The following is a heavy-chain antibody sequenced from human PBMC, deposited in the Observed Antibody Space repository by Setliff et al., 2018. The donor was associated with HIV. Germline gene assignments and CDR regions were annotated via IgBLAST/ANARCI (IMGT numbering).Heavy chain of an antibody. CDR1: GYSISSGYY. J-gene: IGHJ4*02. CDR3: ARVVDYDSSDYSLAYFDY. V-gene: IGHV4-38-2*01. CDR2: IYHSGTT. Sequence: SETLSLTCAVSGYSISSGYYWGWIRQTPGKGLEWIGSIYHSGTTYYNPSLRSRVTISVDTSKNQFSLKLSSVTAADTAVYYCARVVDYDSSDYSLAYFDYWGQGTLVTVSS. D-gene: IGHD3-22*01.